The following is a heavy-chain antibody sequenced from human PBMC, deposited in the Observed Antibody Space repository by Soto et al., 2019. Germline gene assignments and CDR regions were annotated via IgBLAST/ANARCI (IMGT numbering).Heavy chain of an antibody. V-gene: IGHV3-7*03. Sequence: GESLKISCAASGFTFSSYWMSWVRQAPGKGLEWVANIKQDGSEKYYVDSVKGRFTISRDNAKNSLYLQMNSLRAEDTAVYYCARDGTMMADYWGQGTLVTVSS. CDR3: ARDGTMMADY. D-gene: IGHD3-22*01. CDR1: GFTFSSYW. J-gene: IGHJ4*02. CDR2: IKQDGSEK.